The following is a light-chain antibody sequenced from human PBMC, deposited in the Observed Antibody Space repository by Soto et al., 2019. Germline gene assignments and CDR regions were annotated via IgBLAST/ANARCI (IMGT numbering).Light chain of an antibody. CDR2: DVS. CDR1: SSDIGDSNY. CDR3: SSFRSSSTSYV. J-gene: IGLJ1*01. V-gene: IGLV2-14*03. Sequence: CVPTPAASGSGAPGQSSSISPPGNSSDIGDSNYVSWYQQHPGKAPKLVIYDVSNRPSGVSNRFSGSKSANTASLTISGLQAEDEADYYCSSFRSSSTSYVFGTGTKVTVL.